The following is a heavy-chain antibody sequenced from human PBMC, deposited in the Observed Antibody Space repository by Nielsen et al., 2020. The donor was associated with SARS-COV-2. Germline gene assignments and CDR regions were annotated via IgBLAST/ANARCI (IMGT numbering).Heavy chain of an antibody. CDR2: ISGSGGST. D-gene: IGHD5-18*01. CDR1: GFTFDDYA. J-gene: IGHJ4*02. Sequence: GESLKISCAASGFTFDDYAMHWVRQAPGKGLEWVSAISGSGGSTYYADSVKGRFTISRDNSRNTVYLQMNSLRPEDTAVYYCAREFALRDTAYFDYWGQGTLVTVSS. CDR3: AREFALRDTAYFDY. V-gene: IGHV3-23*01.